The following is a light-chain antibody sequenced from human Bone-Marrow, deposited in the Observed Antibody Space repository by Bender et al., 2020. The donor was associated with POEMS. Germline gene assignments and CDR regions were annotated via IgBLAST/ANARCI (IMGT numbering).Light chain of an antibody. Sequence: SYELTQPPSVSVSPGQTARVTCSGEALPKKYTYWYQQKSGQAPVLVIYDDYKRPSGIPERFSGSNSGNTATLTVSSVQAGDEADYFCQVWDRSTVTFGGGTTLTVL. CDR2: DDY. CDR1: ALPKKY. CDR3: QVWDRSTVT. V-gene: IGLV3-10*01. J-gene: IGLJ2*01.